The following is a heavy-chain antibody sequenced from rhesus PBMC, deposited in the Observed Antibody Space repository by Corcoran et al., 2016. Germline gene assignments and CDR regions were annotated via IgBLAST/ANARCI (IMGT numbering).Heavy chain of an antibody. V-gene: IGHV3-54*02. CDR1: GFTFSSYG. J-gene: IGHJ6*01. CDR3: TSHAGLDS. Sequence: EVQLVESGGGLVQPGGSLRLSCAASGFTFSSYGMHWVRQAPGKGLEWVAVISIDGITKYTADSGKDRFTISRANSKNMLYLQMHNLKLEDTAVYYCTSHAGLDSWGQGVVVTVSS. CDR2: ISIDGITK.